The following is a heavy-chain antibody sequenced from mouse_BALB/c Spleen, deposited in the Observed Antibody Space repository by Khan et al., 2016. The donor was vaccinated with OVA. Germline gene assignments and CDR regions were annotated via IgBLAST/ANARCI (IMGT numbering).Heavy chain of an antibody. CDR2: MFPGDGST. Sequence: QVRLQQSGAELVKPGASVKFSCKASGYTFTSYDINWVRQRPEQGLEWIGWMFPGDGSTMYNENFKGKATLTTDKSSSTAYMQLSRLTSEDSGAYFCARGGYGGFAYWGQGTLFTVSA. CDR1: GYTFTSYD. CDR3: ARGGYGGFAY. J-gene: IGHJ3*01. D-gene: IGHD2-14*01. V-gene: IGHV1S56*01.